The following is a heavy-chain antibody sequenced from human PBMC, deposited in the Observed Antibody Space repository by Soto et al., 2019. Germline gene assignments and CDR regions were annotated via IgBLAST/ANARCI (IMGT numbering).Heavy chain of an antibody. J-gene: IGHJ6*02. V-gene: IGHV3-30*03. CDR3: ARERADIVVAPVATSGMDV. CDR1: GFAFGSHG. CDR2: ISHDGQNQ. Sequence: QVQPVESGGGVVQPGRSLKLSCIGSGFAFGSHGMHWVRQVSGKGLEWVAVISHDGQNQYYRDSVKGRFTISRDNSKNSLYLEVNSLRVEDTAVYHCARERADIVVAPVATSGMDVWGQGTAVTVSS. D-gene: IGHD2-21*01.